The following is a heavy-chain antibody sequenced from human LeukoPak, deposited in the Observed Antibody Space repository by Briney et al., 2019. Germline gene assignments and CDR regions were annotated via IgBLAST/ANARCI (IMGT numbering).Heavy chain of an antibody. Sequence: PGGSLRLSCAASGFTVSSNYMSWVRQAPGEGLEGVSYIGRSGGRTTHYADSVKGRFTISRDNAKNSLFLQMNSLRAEDTAVYYCAIPPLSGSGSSRPLAGVDVWGQGTTVTVSS. D-gene: IGHD3-10*01. V-gene: IGHV3-11*04. J-gene: IGHJ6*02. CDR1: GFTVSSNY. CDR3: AIPPLSGSGSSRPLAGVDV. CDR2: IGRSGGRTT.